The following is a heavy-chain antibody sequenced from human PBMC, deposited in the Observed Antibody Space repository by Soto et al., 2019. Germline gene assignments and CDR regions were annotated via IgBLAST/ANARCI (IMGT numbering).Heavy chain of an antibody. CDR1: GGSISSGGYS. Sequence: SETLSLTCAVSGGSISSGGYSWSLIRQPPGKGLEWIGYIYHSGSTYYNPSLKSRVTISVDRSKNQFSLKLSSVTAADTAVYYCARSFTATFGNWFDPWGQGTLVTVSS. V-gene: IGHV4-30-2*01. CDR3: ARSFTATFGNWFDP. J-gene: IGHJ5*02. D-gene: IGHD6-25*01. CDR2: IYHSGST.